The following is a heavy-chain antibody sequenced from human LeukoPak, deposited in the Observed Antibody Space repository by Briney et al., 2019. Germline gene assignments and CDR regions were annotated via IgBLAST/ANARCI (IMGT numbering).Heavy chain of an antibody. D-gene: IGHD3-3*01. V-gene: IGHV3-33*06. J-gene: IGHJ6*03. CDR3: AKDLNRDFWSGYFGSNMDV. Sequence: GGSLRLSCAASGFTFSSYGMHWVRQAPGKGREWVAVIWYDGSNKYYADSVRGRFTISSDNSKNKLYIKMTSLRAEDTAVYYCAKDLNRDFWSGYFGSNMDVWGKGTTVTVSS. CDR1: GFTFSSYG. CDR2: IWYDGSNK.